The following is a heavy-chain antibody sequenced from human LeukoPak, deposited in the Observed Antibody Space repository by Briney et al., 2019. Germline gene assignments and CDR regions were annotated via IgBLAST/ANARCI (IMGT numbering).Heavy chain of an antibody. J-gene: IGHJ4*02. CDR2: ISSSSSTI. V-gene: IGHV3-48*01. CDR1: GFTFSSYS. D-gene: IGHD5-18*01. Sequence: GGSLRLSCAASGFTFSSYSMNWVRQAPGKGLEWVSYISSSSSTIYYADSVKGRFTISRDNAKNSLYLQLSSLRAEDTAVYYCARDLENTAMAYEGYYFDYWGQGTLVTVSS. CDR3: ARDLENTAMAYEGYYFDY.